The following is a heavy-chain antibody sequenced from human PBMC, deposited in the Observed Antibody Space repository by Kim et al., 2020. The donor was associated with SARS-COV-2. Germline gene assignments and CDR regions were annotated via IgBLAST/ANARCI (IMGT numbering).Heavy chain of an antibody. J-gene: IGHJ4*02. CDR3: AKDLTTVTSYYFDY. V-gene: IGHV3-23*01. Sequence: ADSVKGRFTISRDNSKNTVYLQMNSLRAEDTAVYYCAKDLTTVTSYYFDYWGQGTLVTVSS. D-gene: IGHD4-17*01.